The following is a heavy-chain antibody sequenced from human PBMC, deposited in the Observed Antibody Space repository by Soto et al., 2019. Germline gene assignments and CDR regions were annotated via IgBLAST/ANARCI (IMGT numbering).Heavy chain of an antibody. V-gene: IGHV1-46*01. D-gene: IGHD3-3*01. CDR2: INPSGGST. J-gene: IGHJ6*02. CDR3: ASTIFGVAPDYYGMDV. CDR1: GYTFTSYY. Sequence: ASVKVSCKASGYTFTSYYMHWVRQAPGQGLEWMGIINPSGGSTSYAQKFQGRVTMTRDTSTSTVYMELSSLRSEDTAVYYCASTIFGVAPDYYGMDVWGQETTVTVS.